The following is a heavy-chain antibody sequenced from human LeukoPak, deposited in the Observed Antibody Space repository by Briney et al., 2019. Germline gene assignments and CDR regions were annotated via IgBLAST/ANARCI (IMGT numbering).Heavy chain of an antibody. Sequence: PGGSLRLSCAASGFTFSSYAMSWVRQAPGKGLEWVSAISGSGGSTYYADSVKGRFTISRDNSKNTLYLQMNSLRAEDTAVYYCAKVISDYWLLGYFDYWGQGTLVTVSS. CDR1: GFTFSSYA. CDR3: AKVISDYWLLGYFDY. J-gene: IGHJ4*02. D-gene: IGHD3-9*01. V-gene: IGHV3-23*01. CDR2: ISGSGGST.